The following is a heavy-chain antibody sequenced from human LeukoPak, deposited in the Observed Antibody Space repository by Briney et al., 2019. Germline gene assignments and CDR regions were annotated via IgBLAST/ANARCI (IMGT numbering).Heavy chain of an antibody. J-gene: IGHJ4*02. D-gene: IGHD3-16*01. CDR2: IIPILGIA. Sequence: ASVKVSCKASGGTFSSYAISWVRQAPGQGLEWMGRIIPILGIANYAQKFQGRVTITADKSTSTAYMELSSLRSEDTAVYYCARDPSNDDYVYGNDCWGQGTLVTVSS. V-gene: IGHV1-69*04. CDR1: GGTFSSYA. CDR3: ARDPSNDDYVYGNDC.